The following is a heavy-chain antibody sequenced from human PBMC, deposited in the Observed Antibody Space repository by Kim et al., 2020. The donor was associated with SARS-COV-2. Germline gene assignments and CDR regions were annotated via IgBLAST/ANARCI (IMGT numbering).Heavy chain of an antibody. CDR1: GFTFSSYS. CDR2: ISSSSSYI. Sequence: GGSLRLSCAASGFTFSSYSMNWVRQAPGKGLEWVSSISSSSSYIYYADSVKGRFTISRDNAKNSLYLQMNSLRAEDTAVYYCARVDYPVRGYGSDDYWGQGTLVTVSS. J-gene: IGHJ4*02. V-gene: IGHV3-21*01. CDR3: ARVDYPVRGYGSDDY. D-gene: IGHD3-10*01.